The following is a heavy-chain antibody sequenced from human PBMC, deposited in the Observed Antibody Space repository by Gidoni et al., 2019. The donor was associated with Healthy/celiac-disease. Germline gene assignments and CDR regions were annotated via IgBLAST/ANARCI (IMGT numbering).Heavy chain of an antibody. J-gene: IGHJ6*02. V-gene: IGHV1-69*06. CDR3: ARDTDIAGYYYYGMDV. Sequence: QVQLVQSGAEVKKPGSSVKVSCKASGGTFSSYAISWVRKAPGQGLEWMGGIIPILGTANYAQKFQGRVTITADKPTSTAYMELSSLRSEDTAVYYCARDTDIAGYYYYGMDVWGQGTTVTVSS. D-gene: IGHD2-15*01. CDR2: IIPILGTA. CDR1: GGTFSSYA.